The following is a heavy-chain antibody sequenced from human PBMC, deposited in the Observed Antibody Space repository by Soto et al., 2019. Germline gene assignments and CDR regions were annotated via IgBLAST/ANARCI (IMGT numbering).Heavy chain of an antibody. Sequence: LRLSCAASGFTFSSYALSWVRQAPGKGLDWVSAISGSGGSTYYEYSVKGRFTISRDNSKNTLYLQMTSLRAEDTAVYYCAKSPFWMTTVTYFDYWGQGPLVNVSS. CDR2: ISGSGGST. J-gene: IGHJ4*02. CDR3: AKSPFWMTTVTYFDY. CDR1: GFTFSSYA. D-gene: IGHD4-17*01. V-gene: IGHV3-23*01.